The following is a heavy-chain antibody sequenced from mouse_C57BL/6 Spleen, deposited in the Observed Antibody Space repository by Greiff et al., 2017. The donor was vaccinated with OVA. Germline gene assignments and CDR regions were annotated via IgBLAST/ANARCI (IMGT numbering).Heavy chain of an antibody. D-gene: IGHD1-1*01. V-gene: IGHV1-64*01. Sequence: VQLQQPGAELVMPGASVKLSCKASGYTFTSYWMHWVKQRPGQGLEWIGMIHPISGSTNYNEKCKSKATLTVDKSSSTAYMQLSSRTSEDSAVYYCARGPLRPDYFDYWGQGTTLTVSS. CDR2: IHPISGST. J-gene: IGHJ2*01. CDR1: GYTFTSYW. CDR3: ARGPLRPDYFDY.